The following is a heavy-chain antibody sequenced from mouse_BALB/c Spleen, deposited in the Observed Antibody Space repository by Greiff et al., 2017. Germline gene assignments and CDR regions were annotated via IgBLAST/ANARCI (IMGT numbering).Heavy chain of an antibody. CDR1: GYTFTSYY. Sequence: VQLQQSGPELVKPGASVRISCKASGYTFTSYYIHWVKQRPGQGLEWIGWIYPGNVNTKYNEKFKGKATLTADKSSSTAYMQLSSLTSEDSAVYFCAREMITTGGPAMDYWGQGTSVTVSS. CDR3: AREMITTGGPAMDY. J-gene: IGHJ4*01. D-gene: IGHD2-4*01. CDR2: IYPGNVNT. V-gene: IGHV1S56*01.